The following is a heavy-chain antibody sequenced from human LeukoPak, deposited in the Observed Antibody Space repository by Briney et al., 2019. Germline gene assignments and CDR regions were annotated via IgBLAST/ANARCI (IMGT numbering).Heavy chain of an antibody. J-gene: IGHJ5*02. CDR2: ISGSGGST. Sequence: GGSLRLSCSASRFTFSSYTMNWVRQAPGKGLEWVSAISGSGGSTYYADSVKGRFTISRDNSKNTLYLQMNSLRAEDTAVYYCARPPDSYGRTAWGQGTLVTVSS. CDR1: RFTFSSYT. CDR3: ARPPDSYGRTA. V-gene: IGHV3-23*01. D-gene: IGHD5-18*01.